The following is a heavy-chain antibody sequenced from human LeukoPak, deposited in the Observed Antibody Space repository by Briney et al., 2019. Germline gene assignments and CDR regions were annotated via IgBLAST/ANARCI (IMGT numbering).Heavy chain of an antibody. D-gene: IGHD3-16*01. J-gene: IGHJ4*02. CDR3: ARAGGVNTFHDS. Sequence: SETLSLTCTVSGGSISSGSYYWSWIRQPAGKGLEWIGRVYTSGSTNYNPSLKSRVTISVDTSKNQFSLNLTSVTAADTAVYYCARAGGVNTFHDSWGQGTLVTVSS. V-gene: IGHV4-61*02. CDR1: GGSISSGSYY. CDR2: VYTSGST.